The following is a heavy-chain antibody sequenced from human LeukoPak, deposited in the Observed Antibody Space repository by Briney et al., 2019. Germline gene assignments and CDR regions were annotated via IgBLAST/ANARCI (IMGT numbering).Heavy chain of an antibody. J-gene: IGHJ5*02. CDR1: GGSISSGSYY. Sequence: PSETLSLTCTVSGGSISSGSYYWGWIRQPPGKGLEWIGSIYYSGSTYYNPSLKSRVTISVDTSKNQFSLKLSSVTAADTAVYYCARLAAAGINWFDPWGQGTLVTVSS. CDR3: ARLAAAGINWFDP. CDR2: IYYSGST. V-gene: IGHV4-39*01. D-gene: IGHD6-13*01.